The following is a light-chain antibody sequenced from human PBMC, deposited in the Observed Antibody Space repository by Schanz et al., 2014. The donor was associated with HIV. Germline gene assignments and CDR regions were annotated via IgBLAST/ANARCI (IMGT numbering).Light chain of an antibody. J-gene: IGKJ2*01. CDR1: QGISSY. V-gene: IGKV1-8*01. CDR3: QQLNSFPYT. Sequence: AIRMTQSPSSFSASTGDRVTVTCRASQGISSYLAWYQQKPGKAPKLLIYGASTLQSGVPSRFNGSGSGTDFTLTISCLQSEDFATYYCQQLNSFPYTFGQGTMLEI. CDR2: GAS.